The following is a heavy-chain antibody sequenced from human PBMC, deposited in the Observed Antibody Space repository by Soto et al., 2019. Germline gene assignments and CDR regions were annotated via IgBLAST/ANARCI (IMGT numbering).Heavy chain of an antibody. CDR1: GGSVSSDTHY. Sequence: QVQLQESGPGLVKPSETLSLTCTVSGGSVSSDTHYWSWIRQPPGKRLEGIGFIYSSGSTNYNPPLKSRVTMSVDTSKNQFSLKLRSVIVADTAVYHCARFVRSCSGTTCYTRADVWGQGTTVTVSS. D-gene: IGHD2-2*02. J-gene: IGHJ6*02. CDR3: ARFVRSCSGTTCYTRADV. CDR2: IYSSGST. V-gene: IGHV4-61*01.